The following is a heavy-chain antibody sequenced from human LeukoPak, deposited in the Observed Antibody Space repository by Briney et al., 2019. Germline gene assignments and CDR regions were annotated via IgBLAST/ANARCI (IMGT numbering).Heavy chain of an antibody. Sequence: PSETLSLTRTVSGGPNSSYYWSWIRQPPGKGLEWIGYIYYSGSTNYNPSLKSRVTISVDTSNNQFSLKLSSVTAADTAVHYCVRVHVNSGYYFGDAFDIWGQGTMVTVSS. CDR1: GGPNSSYY. CDR3: VRVHVNSGYYFGDAFDI. D-gene: IGHD3-22*01. J-gene: IGHJ3*02. V-gene: IGHV4-59*08. CDR2: IYYSGST.